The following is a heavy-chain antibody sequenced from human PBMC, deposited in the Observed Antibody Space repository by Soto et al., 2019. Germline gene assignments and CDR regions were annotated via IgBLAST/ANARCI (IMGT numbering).Heavy chain of an antibody. CDR2: ISSSSSSI. D-gene: IGHD3-3*01. V-gene: IGHV3-48*02. J-gene: IGHJ4*02. CDR1: GFTFSSYS. Sequence: LRLSCAASGFTFSSYSMNWVRQAPGKGLEWVSYISSSSSSIYYADSVKGRFTISRDNAKNSLCLQMNSLRDEDTAVYYCARDYEYWSGYYKGFDYWGQGTLVTVSS. CDR3: ARDYEYWSGYYKGFDY.